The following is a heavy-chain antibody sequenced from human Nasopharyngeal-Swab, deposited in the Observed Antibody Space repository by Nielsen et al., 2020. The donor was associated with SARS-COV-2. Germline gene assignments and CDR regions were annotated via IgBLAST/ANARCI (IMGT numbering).Heavy chain of an antibody. CDR2: MNPNSGNT. CDR3: ARGHMRSGPLTHYYFDY. Sequence: ASVKVSCKASGYTFTSYDINWVRQATGQGLEWMGWMNPNSGNTGYAQKFQGRVTMTRNTSISTAYMELSSLRSEDTAVYYCARGHMRSGPLTHYYFDYWGQGTLVTVSS. CDR1: GYTFTSYD. J-gene: IGHJ4*02. D-gene: IGHD4/OR15-4a*01. V-gene: IGHV1-8*01.